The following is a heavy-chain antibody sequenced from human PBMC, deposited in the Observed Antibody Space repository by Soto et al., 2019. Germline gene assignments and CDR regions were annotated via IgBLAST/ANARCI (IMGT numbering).Heavy chain of an antibody. Sequence: QVQLVESGGGVVQPGRSLRLSCAASGFTFSSYGMHWVRQAPGKGLEWVAVISYDGSNKYYADSVKGRFTISRDNSKNTLYLEMNSLRAEDTAVYYCAKARRDDYYYGMDVWGQGTTVTVSS. CDR2: ISYDGSNK. J-gene: IGHJ6*02. V-gene: IGHV3-30*18. CDR3: AKARRDDYYYGMDV. CDR1: GFTFSSYG.